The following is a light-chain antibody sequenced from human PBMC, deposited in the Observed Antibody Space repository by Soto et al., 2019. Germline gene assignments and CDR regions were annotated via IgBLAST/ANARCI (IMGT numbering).Light chain of an antibody. CDR2: GAS. CDR1: QSVDSRY. V-gene: IGKV3-20*01. CDR3: HHYDNSPPFP. J-gene: IGKJ3*01. Sequence: EIVLTQSPGTLSLSPGGRATLSCRASQSVDSRYLAWYQQTPGRAPRLLIYGASSRATGIPDRFSGSGSGTDFTLTISRLEPEDFALYYCHHYDNSPPFPFGPGTKVDIK.